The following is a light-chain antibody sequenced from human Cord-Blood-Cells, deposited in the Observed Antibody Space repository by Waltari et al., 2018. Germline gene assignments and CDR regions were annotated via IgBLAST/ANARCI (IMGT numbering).Light chain of an antibody. CDR1: QSVSSY. Sequence: EIVLIQSPATLSLSPGERATLSCRASQSVSSYLAWYQQKPGQAPRLLIYDASNRATGIPTRFSGSGSGTDFTLTISSLEPEDFAVYYCQQRSNWPPNLTFGGGTKVEIK. J-gene: IGKJ4*01. V-gene: IGKV3-11*01. CDR3: QQRSNWPPNLT. CDR2: DAS.